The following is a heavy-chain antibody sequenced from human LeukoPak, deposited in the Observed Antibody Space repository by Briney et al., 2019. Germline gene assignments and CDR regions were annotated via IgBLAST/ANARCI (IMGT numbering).Heavy chain of an antibody. CDR1: GGSISSSSYY. J-gene: IGHJ4*02. Sequence: SETLSLTCTVSGGSISSSSYYWGWIRQPPGKGLEWIGEINHSGSTNYNPSLKSRVTISVDTSKNQFSLKLSSVTAADTAVYYCARGPRRFVVTHLGFDYWGQGTLVTVSS. D-gene: IGHD2-21*01. CDR2: INHSGST. V-gene: IGHV4-39*07. CDR3: ARGPRRFVVTHLGFDY.